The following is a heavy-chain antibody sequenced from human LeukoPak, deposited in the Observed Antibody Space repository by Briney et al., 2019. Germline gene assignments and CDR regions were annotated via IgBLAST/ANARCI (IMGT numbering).Heavy chain of an antibody. V-gene: IGHV3-23*01. CDR1: GFTFSSYA. Sequence: GGSLRLSCAASGFTFSSYAMSWVRQAPGKGLEWVSAISGSGGRTYSSASVKPLFPISRDHSKNPLSLQMHSLRAEHTAVYYCATYTYYDILTGYWEDAFDIWGQGTMVTVSS. J-gene: IGHJ3*02. D-gene: IGHD3-9*01. CDR3: ATYTYYDILTGYWEDAFDI. CDR2: ISGSGGRT.